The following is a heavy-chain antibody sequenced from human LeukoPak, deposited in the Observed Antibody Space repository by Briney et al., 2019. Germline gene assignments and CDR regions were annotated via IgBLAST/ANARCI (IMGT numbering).Heavy chain of an antibody. Sequence: GGSLRLSCAASGVTSSSYWMHWGRQAPGKGLVWVSRIKSDGSTNYADSVKGRFPISRDNAKNTLSLQMNSLGPEYTGVYYCARAPSQIGGYYPEYFRHWGQGTLVTVSS. CDR3: ARAPSQIGGYYPEYFRH. CDR1: GVTSSSYW. J-gene: IGHJ1*01. CDR2: IKSDGST. V-gene: IGHV3-74*01. D-gene: IGHD3-22*01.